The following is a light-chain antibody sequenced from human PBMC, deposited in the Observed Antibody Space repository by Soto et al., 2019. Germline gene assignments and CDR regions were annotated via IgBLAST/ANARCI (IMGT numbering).Light chain of an antibody. V-gene: IGKV3-20*01. CDR2: GAS. CDR3: QQFQSSLRT. J-gene: IGKJ1*01. Sequence: EIVLAQSPGTLSVSPGEGATLSCRASQSVSSKLAWYQQKPGQAPRLLIYGASTRATGIPDRISGSGSGTDFTLTISGLEPEDFAMYYCQQFQSSLRTFGQGTKVDIK. CDR1: QSVSSK.